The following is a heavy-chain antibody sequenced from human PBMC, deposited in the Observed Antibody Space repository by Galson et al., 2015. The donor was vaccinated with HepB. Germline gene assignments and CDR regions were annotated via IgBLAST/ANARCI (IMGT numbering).Heavy chain of an antibody. Sequence: SETLSLTCTVSGGSISSFYWSWIRQPPGKGLEWIGYIYYSGSTNYNPSLKSRVTISVDTSKNQFSLKLSSVTAADTAVYYCARGPILNSYDSSGYYYFDYWGQGTLVTVSS. D-gene: IGHD3-22*01. CDR3: ARGPILNSYDSSGYYYFDY. V-gene: IGHV4-59*01. CDR2: IYYSGST. J-gene: IGHJ4*02. CDR1: GGSISSFY.